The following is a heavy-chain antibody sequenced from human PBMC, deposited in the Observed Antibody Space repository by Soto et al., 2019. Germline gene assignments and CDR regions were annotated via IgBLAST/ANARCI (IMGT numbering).Heavy chain of an antibody. CDR1: GFTFSSYG. J-gene: IGHJ6*02. CDR3: AKDLSITIFGVVPLGYYYYGMDV. D-gene: IGHD3-3*01. CDR2: ISYDGSNK. Sequence: GGSLRLSCAASGFTFSSYGMHWVRQAPGKGLEWVAVISYDGSNKYYADSVKGRFTISRDNSKNTLYLQMNSLRAEDTAVYYCAKDLSITIFGVVPLGYYYYGMDVWGQGNPGHRLL. V-gene: IGHV3-30*18.